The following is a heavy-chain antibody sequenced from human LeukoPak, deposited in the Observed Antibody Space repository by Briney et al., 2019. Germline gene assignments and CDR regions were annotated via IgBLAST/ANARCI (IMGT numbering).Heavy chain of an antibody. CDR3: ARHDWFDP. Sequence: GGSLRLSCAASGFTFSSYEMNWVRQAPGKGLEWVSVIYSGGSTYYADSVKGRFTISRDNSKNTLYLQMNSLRAEDTAVYYCARHDWFDPWGQGTLVTVSS. CDR2: IYSGGST. V-gene: IGHV3-66*04. J-gene: IGHJ5*02. CDR1: GFTFSSYE.